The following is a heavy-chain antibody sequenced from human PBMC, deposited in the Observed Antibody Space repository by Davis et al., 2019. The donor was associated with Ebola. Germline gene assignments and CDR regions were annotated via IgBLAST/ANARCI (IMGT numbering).Heavy chain of an antibody. J-gene: IGHJ6*02. CDR1: GFTFSSYG. CDR3: ARSLYGMDV. Sequence: GESLKISCAASGFTFSSYGMSWVRQAPGKGLEWVSSISGSGGGTYYADSVKGRFTISRDNSKNTLYLQMNSLRAEDTAVYYCARSLYGMDVWGQGTTVTVSS. V-gene: IGHV3-23*01. CDR2: ISGSGGGT.